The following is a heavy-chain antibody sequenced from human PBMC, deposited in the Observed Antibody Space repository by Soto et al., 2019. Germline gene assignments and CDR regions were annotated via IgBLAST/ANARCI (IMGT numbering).Heavy chain of an antibody. V-gene: IGHV4-59*01. D-gene: IGHD2-15*01. CDR1: GGSISSYY. CDR2: IYYSGST. Sequence: SETLSLTCTVSGGSISSYYWSWIRQPPGKEQEWIGYIYYSGSTNYNPSLKSRVTISVDTSKNQFSLKLSSVTAADTALYYCARESRYCTADRCSTQQAFDMWGQGTMVTVSS. J-gene: IGHJ3*02. CDR3: ARESRYCTADRCSTQQAFDM.